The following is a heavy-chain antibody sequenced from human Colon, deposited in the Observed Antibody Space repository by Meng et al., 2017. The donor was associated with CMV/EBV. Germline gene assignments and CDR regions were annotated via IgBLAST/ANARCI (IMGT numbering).Heavy chain of an antibody. D-gene: IGHD5-24*01. CDR3: ARDVDRNFGDATHKLYAMGV. CDR2: LNPNSGYT. V-gene: IGHV1-2*02. J-gene: IGHJ6*02. CDR1: GYAFTDYH. Sequence: ASVKVSCKASGYAFTDYHLYWVRQVPGQGLEWMGWLNPNSGYTRLAGHFQGRLTMTRDTSVSTAYMELSSLKSDDTAVYSCARDVDRNFGDATHKLYAMGVWGQGTTVTVSS.